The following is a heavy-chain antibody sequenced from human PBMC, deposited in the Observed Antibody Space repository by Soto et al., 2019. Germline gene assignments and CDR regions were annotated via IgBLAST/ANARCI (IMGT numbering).Heavy chain of an antibody. CDR3: ARHGLALTLGMDV. CDR1: GGSISSSSYY. V-gene: IGHV4-39*01. CDR2: IYYSGST. D-gene: IGHD3-3*02. Sequence: PSETLSLTCTVSGGSISSSSYYWGWIRQPPGKGLEWIGSIYYSGSTYYNPSLKSRVTISVDTPKNQFSLKLSSVTAADTAVYYCARHGLALTLGMDVWGQGTTVTVS. J-gene: IGHJ6*02.